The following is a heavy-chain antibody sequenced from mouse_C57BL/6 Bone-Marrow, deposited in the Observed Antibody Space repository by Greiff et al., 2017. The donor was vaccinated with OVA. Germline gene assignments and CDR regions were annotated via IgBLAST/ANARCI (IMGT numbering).Heavy chain of an antibody. Sequence: VQQSGTVLARPGASVKMSCKTSGYTFTSYWMHWVKQRPGQGLEWIGAIYPGNSDTSYNQKFKGKAKLTAVTSASTAYMELSSLTNEDSAVYYCTRSSYYYGSRNWYFDVWGTGTTVTVSS. CDR2: IYPGNSDT. V-gene: IGHV1-5*01. D-gene: IGHD1-1*01. CDR3: TRSSYYYGSRNWYFDV. J-gene: IGHJ1*03. CDR1: GYTFTSYW.